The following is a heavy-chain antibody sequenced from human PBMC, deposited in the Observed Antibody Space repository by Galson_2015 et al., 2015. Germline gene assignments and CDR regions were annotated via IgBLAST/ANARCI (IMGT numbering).Heavy chain of an antibody. Sequence: SVKVSCKASGYTFTSYAMHWVRQAPGQRLEWMGWINAGNGNTKYSQKFQGRVTITRDTSASTAYMELSSLRSEDTAVYYCARGRGVGATSYYFDYWGQGTLVTVSS. CDR3: ARGRGVGATSYYFDY. CDR1: GYTFTSYA. J-gene: IGHJ4*02. D-gene: IGHD1-26*01. CDR2: INAGNGNT. V-gene: IGHV1-3*01.